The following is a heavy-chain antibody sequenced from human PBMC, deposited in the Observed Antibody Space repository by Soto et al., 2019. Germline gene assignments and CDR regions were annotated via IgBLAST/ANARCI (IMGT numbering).Heavy chain of an antibody. D-gene: IGHD2-15*01. CDR3: ARSCGGGPCYSIY. CDR2: IIPIFGTA. Sequence: SVKVSCKASGGTFSSYAISWVRQAPGQGLEWMGGIIPIFGTANYAQKFQGRVTITADESTSTAYMELSSLRSEDTAVYYCARSCGGGPCYSIYWGPGTLVTVSS. V-gene: IGHV1-69*13. CDR1: GGTFSSYA. J-gene: IGHJ4*02.